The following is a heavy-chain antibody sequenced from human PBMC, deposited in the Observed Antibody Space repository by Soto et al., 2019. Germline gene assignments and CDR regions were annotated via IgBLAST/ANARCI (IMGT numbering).Heavy chain of an antibody. CDR1: GGTFSSYA. CDR3: ARAYDSSGYYYGAAAGEYYCDY. CDR2: IIPIFGTA. D-gene: IGHD3-22*01. V-gene: IGHV1-69*01. Sequence: QVQLVQSGAEVKKPGSSVKVSCKASGGTFSSYAISWVRQAPGQGLEWMGGIIPIFGTANYAQKFQGRVTITADESTSTAYMELSSLRSEDTAVYYCARAYDSSGYYYGAAAGEYYCDYWGQGTLVTVSS. J-gene: IGHJ4*02.